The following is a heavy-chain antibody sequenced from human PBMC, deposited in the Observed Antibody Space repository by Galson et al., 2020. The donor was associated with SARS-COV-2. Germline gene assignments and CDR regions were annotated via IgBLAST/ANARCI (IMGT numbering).Heavy chain of an antibody. CDR3: ARGGTTGPPPL. J-gene: IGHJ4*02. Sequence: SETLSLTCTVSGGSISSYYWSWVRQPPGKLLEFIGYMYYTGSTNYNPSLKSRVTMSVDTSKNQFFLELTSVTAYDTAVYYCARGGTTGPPPLWGQGTLVTVSP. V-gene: IGHV4-59*01. CDR2: MYYTGST. D-gene: IGHD1-1*01. CDR1: GGSISSYY.